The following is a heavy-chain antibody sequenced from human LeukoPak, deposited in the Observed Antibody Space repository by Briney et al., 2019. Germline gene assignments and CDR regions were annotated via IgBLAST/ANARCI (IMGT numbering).Heavy chain of an antibody. D-gene: IGHD1-1*01. CDR2: IGIDSGNT. CDR1: GFTFSSYA. CDR3: ARDHNYAFDN. J-gene: IGHJ4*02. V-gene: IGHV3-48*01. Sequence: GGSLRLSCAASGFTFSSYAMSWVRQAPGKGLEWISYIGIDSGNTKYADSVRGRFTISADKAKNSLYLQMNSLRVEDTAVYYCARDHNYAFDNRGQGTLVSVAS.